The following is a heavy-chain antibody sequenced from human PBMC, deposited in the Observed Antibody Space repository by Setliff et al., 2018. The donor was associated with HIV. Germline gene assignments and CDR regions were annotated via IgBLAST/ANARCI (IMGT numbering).Heavy chain of an antibody. J-gene: IGHJ6*02. D-gene: IGHD6-19*01. V-gene: IGHV1-69*05. CDR1: GGTFSSYG. Sequence: VASVMVSCKASGGTFSSYGISWVRQAPGQGLEWMGAIIPMFGTGFYAQKFQGRVTITTDESRTTSYMELSSLRFEDTAVYFCARVAHSSSYHYYGMDVWGQGTTVTVSS. CDR2: IIPMFGTG. CDR3: ARVAHSSSYHYYGMDV.